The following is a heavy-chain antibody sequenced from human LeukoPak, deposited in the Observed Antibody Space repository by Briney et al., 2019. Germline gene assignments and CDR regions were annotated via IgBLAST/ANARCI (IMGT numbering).Heavy chain of an antibody. V-gene: IGHV4-4*07. CDR1: GGSINIYY. D-gene: IGHD4-17*01. Sequence: PSKTLSLTCTVSGGSINIYYWSWIRQPAGKGLEWIGRIYTSGSTNYNPSLKTRVTMSVDTSKNQFSLKLSSVTAADTAVYYCARGPLTVTRWFDHWGQGTLVTVSS. J-gene: IGHJ5*02. CDR3: ARGPLTVTRWFDH. CDR2: IYTSGST.